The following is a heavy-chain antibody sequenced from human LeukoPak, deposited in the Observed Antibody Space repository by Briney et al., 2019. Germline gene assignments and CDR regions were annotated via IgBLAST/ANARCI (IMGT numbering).Heavy chain of an antibody. Sequence: SETLSLACTVSGYSISSGYYWGWIRQPPGKGLEWIGSIYYSGSTYYNPSLKSRVTISVDTSKNQFSLKLSSVTAADTAVYYCARCIAAAIPSWGQGTLVTVSS. V-gene: IGHV4-38-2*02. CDR2: IYYSGST. J-gene: IGHJ5*02. CDR3: ARCIAAAIPS. CDR1: GYSISSGYY. D-gene: IGHD6-13*01.